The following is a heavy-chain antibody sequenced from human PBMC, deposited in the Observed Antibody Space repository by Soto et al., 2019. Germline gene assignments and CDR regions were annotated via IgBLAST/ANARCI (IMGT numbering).Heavy chain of an antibody. CDR3: ARFSGIYTRGPDY. CDR2: SRNKANSYST. V-gene: IGHV3-72*01. D-gene: IGHD1-26*01. CDR1: GFTFSDHY. J-gene: IGHJ4*02. Sequence: EVQLVESGGGLVQPGGSLRLSCAASGFTFSDHYMDWVRQAPGKPLEWVGRSRNKANSYSTEYAASVTGRFTISRDESKNPLYLPMNSLKTEDTAVYYCARFSGIYTRGPDYWGQGTLVTASP.